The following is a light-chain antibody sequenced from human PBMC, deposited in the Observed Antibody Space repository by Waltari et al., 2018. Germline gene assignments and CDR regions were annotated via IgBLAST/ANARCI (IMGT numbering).Light chain of an antibody. CDR3: AAWDDGLNGWV. J-gene: IGLJ3*02. CDR2: TDS. Sequence: QSVLTQPPSASGSPGQRVTISCSGSRSNIGSNTVNWYQQVPGTAPKLLIYTDSQRPSGVPDRFSGSKSGTSGYLAISGLQSEDEADYYCAAWDDGLNGWVFGGRIKLTVL. CDR1: RSNIGSNT. V-gene: IGLV1-44*01.